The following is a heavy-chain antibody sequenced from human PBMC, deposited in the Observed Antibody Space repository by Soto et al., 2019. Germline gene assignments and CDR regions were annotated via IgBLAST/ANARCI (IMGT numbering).Heavy chain of an antibody. V-gene: IGHV1-69*12. D-gene: IGHD6-25*01. CDR3: AKISGNSPPYGMDV. Sequence: QVQLVQSGAEVKKPGSSVKVSCQASGVTFSSYAISWVRQAPGQGLEWMGGIIPIFGTANYAQKFQGRVTITADESTSTAYMELSSLRSEDTAVYYCAKISGNSPPYGMDVWGQGTTVTVSS. CDR2: IIPIFGTA. CDR1: GVTFSSYA. J-gene: IGHJ6*02.